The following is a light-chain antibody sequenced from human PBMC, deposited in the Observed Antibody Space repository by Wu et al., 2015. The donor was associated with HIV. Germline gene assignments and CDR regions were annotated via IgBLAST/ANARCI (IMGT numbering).Light chain of an antibody. CDR1: QSVGTS. J-gene: IGKJ4*01. Sequence: IVMTQSPATLSLSPGERATLSCRASQSVGTSLAWYQQKPGQAPRLLIYDASNRATDIPARFSGSGSGTDFTLTISSLEPEDFAVYYCQQRSNWLTFGGGTKVEIK. CDR3: QQRSNWLT. V-gene: IGKV3-11*01. CDR2: DAS.